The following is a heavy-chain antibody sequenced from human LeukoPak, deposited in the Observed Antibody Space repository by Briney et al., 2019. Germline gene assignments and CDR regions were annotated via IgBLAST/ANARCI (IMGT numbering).Heavy chain of an antibody. CDR1: GYPFYTYG. V-gene: IGHV1-69*13. CDR2: IIPIFGTA. CDR3: ARDQPFSP. Sequence: SVKVSCKASGYPFYTYGISWVRQAPGQGLEWMGGIIPIFGTANYAQKFQGRVTITADESTSTAYMELSSLRSEDTAVYYCARDQPFSPWGQGTLVTVSS. J-gene: IGHJ5*02.